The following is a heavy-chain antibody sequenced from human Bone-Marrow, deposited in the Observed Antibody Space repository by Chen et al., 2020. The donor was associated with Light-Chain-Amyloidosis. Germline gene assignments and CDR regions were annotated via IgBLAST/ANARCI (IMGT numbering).Heavy chain of an antibody. CDR3: AKGRNSGQYQIHD. V-gene: IGHV3-20*04. CDR2: ISWNGGRT. D-gene: IGHD5-12*01. CDR1: GFTFDNFG. Sequence: EVQLVESGGGVARPGGSLRLSCAASGFTFDNFGMNWVRQGPGKGLEWVSGISWNGGRTGYSESVKGRFTISRDNAKNSLYLQMNSLRPEDTAIYYCAKGRNSGQYQIHDWGQGALVTVSS. J-gene: IGHJ4*02.